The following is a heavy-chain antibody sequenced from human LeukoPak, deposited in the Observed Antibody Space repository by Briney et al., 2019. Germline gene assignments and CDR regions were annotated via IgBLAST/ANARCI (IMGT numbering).Heavy chain of an antibody. V-gene: IGHV3-21*01. CDR2: ISSSGSYI. D-gene: IGHD3-9*01. CDR1: GFTFSSYS. J-gene: IGHJ4*02. CDR3: ARDPERYFDWLSNFDY. Sequence: GGSLRLSCAASGFTFSSYSMNWVRQAPGKGLEWVSSISSSGSYIYYADSLKGRFTISRDNAKNSLYLQMNSLRAEDTAVYYCARDPERYFDWLSNFDYWGQGTLVTVSS.